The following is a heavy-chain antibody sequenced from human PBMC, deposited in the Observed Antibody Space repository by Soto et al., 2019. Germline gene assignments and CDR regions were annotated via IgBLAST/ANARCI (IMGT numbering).Heavy chain of an antibody. V-gene: IGHV4-39*01. CDR1: GGSISSSSYY. Sequence: QLQLQESGPGLVKPSETLSLTCTVSGGSISSSSYYWGWIRQPPGKGLEWIGSIYYRGGTYYNPSLKSRVTISVDTSKNQFSLKLSSVTAADTAVYYCARQITMIVVVNRAPLTDWGQGTLVTVSS. D-gene: IGHD3-22*01. CDR3: ARQITMIVVVNRAPLTD. J-gene: IGHJ4*02. CDR2: IYYRGGT.